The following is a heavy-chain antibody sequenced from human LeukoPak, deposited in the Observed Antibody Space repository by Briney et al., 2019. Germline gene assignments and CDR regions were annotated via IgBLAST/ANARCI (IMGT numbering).Heavy chain of an antibody. CDR3: ARDLNAQYYYDSSGSTKLFDY. Sequence: GGSLRLSCAASGFTFSSYWTSWVRQAPGKGLEWVANIKQDGSEKYYVDSVKGRFTISRDNAKNSLYLQMNSLRAEDTAVYYCARDLNAQYYYDSSGSTKLFDYWGQGTLVTVSS. J-gene: IGHJ4*02. CDR2: IKQDGSEK. D-gene: IGHD3-22*01. CDR1: GFTFSSYW. V-gene: IGHV3-7*01.